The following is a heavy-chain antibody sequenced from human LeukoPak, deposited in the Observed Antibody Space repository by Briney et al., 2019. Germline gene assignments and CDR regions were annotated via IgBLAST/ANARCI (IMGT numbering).Heavy chain of an antibody. CDR3: ASGSYSGY. V-gene: IGHV3-30-3*01. Sequence: GRSLRLSCAASGFTFSSYAMHWVRQAPGKGLEGVAVISYDGSNKYYADSVKGRFTISRDNSKNTLYLQMSSLRAEDTAVYFWASGSYSGYWGQGTGVSVPS. D-gene: IGHD1-26*01. J-gene: IGHJ4*02. CDR1: GFTFSSYA. CDR2: ISYDGSNK.